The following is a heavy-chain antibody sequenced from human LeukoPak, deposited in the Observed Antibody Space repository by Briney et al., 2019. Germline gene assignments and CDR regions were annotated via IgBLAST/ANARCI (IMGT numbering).Heavy chain of an antibody. J-gene: IGHJ4*02. CDR2: ISSSGTTI. CDR1: GLTLSDHY. Sequence: GGSLRLSCAASGLTLSDHYMNWVRQAPGKGLEWVSYISSSGTTIHYADSVKGRFTVSRDNAKNSLFLQMNSLRVEDAGVYYCAREKDSCQGDCSDYWGQGTLVTVSS. V-gene: IGHV3-11*04. D-gene: IGHD2-21*02. CDR3: AREKDSCQGDCSDY.